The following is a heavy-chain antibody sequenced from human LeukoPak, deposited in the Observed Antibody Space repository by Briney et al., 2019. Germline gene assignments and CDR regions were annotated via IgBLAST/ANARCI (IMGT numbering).Heavy chain of an antibody. D-gene: IGHD6-13*01. CDR2: ISWNSGSI. J-gene: IGHJ3*02. V-gene: IGHV3-9*01. CDR3: ATDVKAAAGTLDTLDI. CDR1: GFTFDDYA. Sequence: GRSLRLSCAASGFTFDDYAMHWVRQTPGKGLEWVSGISWNSGSIGYADSVKGRFTISRDNAKNSLYLQMNSLRAEDTALYYCATDVKAAAGTLDTLDIWGQGTMVTVYS.